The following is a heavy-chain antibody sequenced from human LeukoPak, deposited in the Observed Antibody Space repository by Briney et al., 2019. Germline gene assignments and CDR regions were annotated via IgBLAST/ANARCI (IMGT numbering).Heavy chain of an antibody. CDR1: GFTFSAYS. V-gene: IGHV3-21*01. Sequence: PGGSLRLSCAASGFTFSAYSVNWVRQAPGKGLECISSISSSSTYIYYADSVKGRFTISRDNAKNSLYLQMNSLRAEDTAVYYCARDSGIYDSSGYIDYWGQGTLVTVSS. CDR3: ARDSGIYDSSGYIDY. J-gene: IGHJ4*02. D-gene: IGHD3-22*01. CDR2: ISSSSTYI.